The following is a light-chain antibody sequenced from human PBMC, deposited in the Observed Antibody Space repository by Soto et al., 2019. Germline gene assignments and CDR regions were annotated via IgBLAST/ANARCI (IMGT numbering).Light chain of an antibody. CDR3: VSYTSSTTLV. Sequence: QSVLAQPASVSGSPGQSITISCTGTSSDVGGYNYVSWYQQHPGKAPKLIIYEVSNRPSGVSPRFSDSKSGNTASLTISGLQAEDEANYYCVSYTSSTTLVFGGGTQLTVL. CDR2: EVS. J-gene: IGLJ2*01. V-gene: IGLV2-14*01. CDR1: SSDVGGYNY.